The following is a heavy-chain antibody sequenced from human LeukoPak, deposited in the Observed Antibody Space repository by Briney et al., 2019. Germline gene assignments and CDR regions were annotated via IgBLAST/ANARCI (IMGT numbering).Heavy chain of an antibody. Sequence: APVKVSCKAPGGTFSSSSISWVRQAPGQGLEWMGWINTNTGNPTYAQGFTGRFVFSLDTSVSTAYLQISSLKAEDTAVYYCARTLPPVWYYYGMDVWGQGTTVTVSS. D-gene: IGHD3-16*01. CDR2: INTNTGNP. CDR3: ARTLPPVWYYYGMDV. J-gene: IGHJ6*02. CDR1: GGTFSSSS. V-gene: IGHV7-4-1*02.